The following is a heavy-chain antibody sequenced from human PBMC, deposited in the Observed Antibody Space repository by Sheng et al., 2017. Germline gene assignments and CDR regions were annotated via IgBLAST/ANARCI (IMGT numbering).Heavy chain of an antibody. J-gene: IGHJ4*02. CDR3: ARGRYSSSWYGYFDY. Sequence: QVQLVQSGAEVKKPGSSVKVSCKASGGTFSSYTISWVRQAPGQGLEWMGRIIPILGIANYAQKFQGRVTITADKSTSTAYMELSSLRSEDTAVYYCARGRYSSSWYGYFDYWGQGTLVTVSS. CDR1: GGTFSSYT. V-gene: IGHV1-69*02. CDR2: IIPILGIA. D-gene: IGHD6-13*01.